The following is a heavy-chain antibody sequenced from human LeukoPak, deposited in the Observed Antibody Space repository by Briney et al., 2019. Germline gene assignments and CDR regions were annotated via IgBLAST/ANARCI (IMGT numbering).Heavy chain of an antibody. CDR3: AKDYDILTGYGFDY. CDR1: GFTFSNYA. J-gene: IGHJ4*02. CDR2: ISGSGGNT. V-gene: IGHV3-23*01. Sequence: PGGSLRLSCAASGFTFSNYAMSWVRQAPGKGLEWVSAISGSGGNTYYADSVKGRFTISRDNSKNTLYLQMNSLRAEDTAVYYCAKDYDILTGYGFDYWGQGTLVTVSS. D-gene: IGHD3-9*01.